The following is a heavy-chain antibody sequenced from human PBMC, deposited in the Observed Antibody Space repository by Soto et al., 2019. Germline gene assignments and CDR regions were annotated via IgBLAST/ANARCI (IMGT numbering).Heavy chain of an antibody. J-gene: IGHJ5*02. D-gene: IGHD3-22*01. CDR1: GYTFTSYG. Sequence: GASVKVSCKASGYTFTSYGISWVRQAPGQGLEWMGWISAYNGNTNYAQKLQGRVTMTTDTSTSTAYMELRSLRSDDTAVYYCVRARRAPGYYYDSSGSPSWFDPWGQGTLVTVSS. V-gene: IGHV1-18*01. CDR2: ISAYNGNT. CDR3: VRARRAPGYYYDSSGSPSWFDP.